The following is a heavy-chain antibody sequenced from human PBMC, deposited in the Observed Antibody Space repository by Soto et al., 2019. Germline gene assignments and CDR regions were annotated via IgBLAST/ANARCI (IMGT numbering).Heavy chain of an antibody. J-gene: IGHJ5*02. CDR3: ARGVVVPAAMGGDNWFDP. CDR2: IYYSGST. CDR1: GGSISSGGYY. D-gene: IGHD2-2*01. Sequence: QVQLQESGPGLVKPSQTLSLTCTVSGGSISSGGYYWSWIRQHPGKGLEWIGYIYYSGSTYYNPSLKSRVTISVDTSKNQFSLKLSSVTAADTAVYYCARGVVVPAAMGGDNWFDPWGQGTLVTVSS. V-gene: IGHV4-31*03.